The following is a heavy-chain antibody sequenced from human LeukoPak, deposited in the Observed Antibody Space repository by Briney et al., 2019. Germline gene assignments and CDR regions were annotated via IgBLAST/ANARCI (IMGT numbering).Heavy chain of an antibody. V-gene: IGHV3-23*01. Sequence: GGSLRLSCAAAGFTFNIYAMSWVRQAPGKGLEWISTIRGSDGYTYYADSVKGRFTISRDNSKNTLYLQMNSLRAEDTAVYYCARDPKRYDYVWGSPDRYFDLWGRGTLVTVSS. CDR2: IRGSDGYT. CDR1: GFTFNIYA. CDR3: ARDPKRYDYVWGSPDRYFDL. D-gene: IGHD3-16*01. J-gene: IGHJ2*01.